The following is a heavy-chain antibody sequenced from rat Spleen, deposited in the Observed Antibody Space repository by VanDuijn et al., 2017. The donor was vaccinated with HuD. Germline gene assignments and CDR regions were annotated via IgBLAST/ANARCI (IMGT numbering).Heavy chain of an antibody. D-gene: IGHD1-11*01. Sequence: QVQLKESGPGPVQSSETLSLTCSVSGFSLSSYGVDWVRQRPGKGLEWMGRMRYNGDISYSSVLESRLSISRDISKNQIFLKMNSLQTDDTGTYYCTRDHGGRYFDYWGQGVMVTVSS. J-gene: IGHJ2*01. CDR2: MRYNGDI. V-gene: IGHV2-63*01. CDR1: GFSLSSYG. CDR3: TRDHGGRYFDY.